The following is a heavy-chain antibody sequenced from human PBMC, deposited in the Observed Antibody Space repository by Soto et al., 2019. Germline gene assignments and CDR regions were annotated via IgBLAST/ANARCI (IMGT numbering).Heavy chain of an antibody. CDR3: ARDRYCSGGSCYQGSAFDI. CDR1: GYTFTSYG. D-gene: IGHD2-15*01. CDR2: ISAYNGNT. V-gene: IGHV1-18*01. Sequence: ASVKVSCKASGYTFTSYGISWGRQAPGQGLEWMGWISAYNGNTNYAQKLQGRVTMTTDTSTSTAYMELRSLRSDDTAVYYCARDRYCSGGSCYQGSAFDIWGQGTMVTVSS. J-gene: IGHJ3*02.